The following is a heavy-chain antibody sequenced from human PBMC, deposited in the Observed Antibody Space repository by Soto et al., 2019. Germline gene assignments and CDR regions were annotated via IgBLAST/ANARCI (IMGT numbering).Heavy chain of an antibody. J-gene: IGHJ4*02. CDR2: ISYDGSNK. CDR3: AKDSMGYCSGGSCREPYFDY. Sequence: PGGSLRHSCAAAECVFSSYRMHRVSQAPGKGLEWVAVISYDGSNKYYADSVKGRFTISRDNSKNTLYLQMNSLRAEDTAVYYCAKDSMGYCSGGSCREPYFDYWGQGTLVTVSS. CDR1: ECVFSSYR. V-gene: IGHV3-30*18. D-gene: IGHD2-15*01.